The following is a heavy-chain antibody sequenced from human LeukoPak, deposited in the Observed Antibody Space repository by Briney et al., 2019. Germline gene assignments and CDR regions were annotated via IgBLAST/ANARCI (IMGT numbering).Heavy chain of an antibody. CDR3: ARHAYCSSTSCYTPFDY. CDR2: IYPGDSDT. Sequence: GESLKISCKGSGYSFTSYWIGWVRQMPGKGLEWMGIIYPGDSDTRYSPSFQGQVTISADKSIRTAYLQWSSLKASDTAMYYCARHAYCSSTSCYTPFDYWGQGTLVTVSA. J-gene: IGHJ4*02. CDR1: GYSFTSYW. V-gene: IGHV5-51*01. D-gene: IGHD2-2*02.